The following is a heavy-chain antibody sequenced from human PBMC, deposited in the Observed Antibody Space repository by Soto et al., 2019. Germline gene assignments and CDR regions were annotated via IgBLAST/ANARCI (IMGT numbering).Heavy chain of an antibody. D-gene: IGHD3-16*01. V-gene: IGHV4-30-4*01. Sequence: SESLSLTCTVSGGSTSSDNYWSWIRQPPGKGLEWIGHIYYSGNTDYNPSLKSRLAISIDTSKNQFSLKLSSVTAADTAVYFCAREGGESSDGLYYFDSWGQGSLVTVSS. J-gene: IGHJ4*02. CDR3: AREGGESSDGLYYFDS. CDR2: IYYSGNT. CDR1: GGSTSSDNY.